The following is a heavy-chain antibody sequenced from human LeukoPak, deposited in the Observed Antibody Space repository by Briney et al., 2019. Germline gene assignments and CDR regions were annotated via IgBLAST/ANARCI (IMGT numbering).Heavy chain of an antibody. D-gene: IGHD5-24*01. V-gene: IGHV3-21*01. Sequence: GGSLRLSCAASGFTFSSYSLNWVCQAPGRGLEWVSSISSSSSYIYYADSVKGRFTISRDNAKNSLYLQMNSLRAEDTAVYYCATISPSGYWGQGTLVTVSS. CDR2: ISSSSSYI. J-gene: IGHJ4*02. CDR1: GFTFSSYS. CDR3: ATISPSGY.